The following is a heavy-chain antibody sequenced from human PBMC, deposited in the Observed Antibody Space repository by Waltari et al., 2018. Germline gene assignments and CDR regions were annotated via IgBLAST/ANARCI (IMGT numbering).Heavy chain of an antibody. V-gene: IGHV3-23*01. D-gene: IGHD1-26*01. CDR2: ISDSGGST. CDR3: AREPDRREYGMHV. CDR1: GFTFSIFA. Sequence: EVQLLESGGGLVQPGGSLRLSCAASGFTFSIFAMSWVRQAPGKGLEWVSSISDSGGSTYFADSVKGRFTISRDNYNNTLYLQMNSLRGEDTAVYYCAREPDRREYGMHVWGQGTTVTVSS. J-gene: IGHJ6*02.